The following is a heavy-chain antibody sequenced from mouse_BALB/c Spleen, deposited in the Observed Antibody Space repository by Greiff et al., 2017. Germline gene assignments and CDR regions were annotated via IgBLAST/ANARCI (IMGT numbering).Heavy chain of an antibody. J-gene: IGHJ4*01. CDR1: GYAFTSYN. CDR3: ARGGGDYDGVDAMDD. CDR2: IDPYNGGT. D-gene: IGHD2-4*01. V-gene: IGHV1S135*01. Sequence: EVQLQQSGPELVKPGASVKVSCKASGYAFTSYNMYWVKQSHGKSLEWIGYIDPYNGGTSYNQKFKGKATLTVDKSSSTAYMHLNSLTSEDSAVYYCARGGGDYDGVDAMDDWGQGTSVTVSS.